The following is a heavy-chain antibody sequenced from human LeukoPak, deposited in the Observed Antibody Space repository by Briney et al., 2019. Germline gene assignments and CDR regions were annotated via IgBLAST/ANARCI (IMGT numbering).Heavy chain of an antibody. CDR2: IIPIFGIA. V-gene: IGHV1-69*04. CDR3: ASDLSGPPNNFDWLFPLDY. CDR1: GGTFSSYA. Sequence: SVKVSCKASGGTFSSYAISWVRQAPGQGLEWMGRIIPIFGIANYAQKFQGRVTITADKSTSTACMELSSLRSEDTAVYYCASDLSGPPNNFDWLFPLDYWGQGTLVTVSS. J-gene: IGHJ4*02. D-gene: IGHD3-9*01.